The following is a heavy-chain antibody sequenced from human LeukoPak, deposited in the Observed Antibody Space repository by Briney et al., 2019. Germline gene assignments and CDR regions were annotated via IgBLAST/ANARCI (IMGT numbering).Heavy chain of an antibody. CDR2: INPRGDAT. CDR1: GYTFTSYA. D-gene: IGHD1-1*01. J-gene: IGHJ4*02. V-gene: IGHV1-46*01. CDR3: AREGQQLKHFDY. Sequence: GASVKVSFKASGYTFTSYAIHWVRQAPGQGLEWMGAINPRGDATIGAQKFQGRVTTTRDTSTSTVYIELSSLRSEDTAVYYCAREGQQLKHFDYWGQGTLVTVSS.